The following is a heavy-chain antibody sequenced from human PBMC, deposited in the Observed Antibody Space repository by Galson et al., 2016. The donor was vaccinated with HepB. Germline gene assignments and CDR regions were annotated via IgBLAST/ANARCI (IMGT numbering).Heavy chain of an antibody. V-gene: IGHV3-13*01. CDR1: GFTFSSYD. D-gene: IGHD5-18*01. CDR3: ARADTVMGTYWYFDL. Sequence: SLRLSCAASGFTFSSYDMHWVRQPTGKGPEWVSGAGTAGDTYYPGSVKGRFTISRENAKNSLYLQMNSLRAGDTAVYYCARADTVMGTYWYFDLWGRGTLVTVSS. J-gene: IGHJ2*01. CDR2: AGTAGDT.